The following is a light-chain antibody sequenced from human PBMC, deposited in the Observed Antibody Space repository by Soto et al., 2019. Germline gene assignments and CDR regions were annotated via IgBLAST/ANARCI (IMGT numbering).Light chain of an antibody. Sequence: EIVLTQSPDTLSLSPGERATLSCRASQSVTSSYLAWYQQKPGQAPRLLIFGASNRATGIPDRFSGSGSGTDFTLTINGLEPEDFAVYSCHQYGASPRTFGQGTNVEIK. J-gene: IGKJ1*01. CDR2: GAS. CDR3: HQYGASPRT. V-gene: IGKV3-20*01. CDR1: QSVTSSY.